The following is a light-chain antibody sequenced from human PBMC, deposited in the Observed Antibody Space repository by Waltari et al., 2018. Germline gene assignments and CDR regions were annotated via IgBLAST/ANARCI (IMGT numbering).Light chain of an antibody. CDR2: GKN. CDR1: SLRTYY. V-gene: IGLV3-19*01. Sequence: SSELTQDPGVSVALGQTVRITCQGDSLRTYYVSWFQQKPGQAPALVISGKNNRPSGIPDRFSASSSGSTASLTIIGAQAEDEADYYCHSRDSSGDVLIGGGTKLTVL. J-gene: IGLJ2*01. CDR3: HSRDSSGDVL.